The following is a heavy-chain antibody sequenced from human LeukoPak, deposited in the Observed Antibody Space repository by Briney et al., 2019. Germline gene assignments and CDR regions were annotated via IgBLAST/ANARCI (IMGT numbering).Heavy chain of an antibody. CDR1: GYTLTELS. V-gene: IGHV1-24*01. Sequence: ASVKVSCKVSGYTLTELSMHWVREAPGKGLEWMGGFDPEDGETIYAQKFQGRVTMTEDTSTDTAYMELSSLRSEDTAVYYCATVGGVAATRYYYYYMDVWGKGTTVTVSS. CDR2: FDPEDGET. J-gene: IGHJ6*03. D-gene: IGHD2-15*01. CDR3: ATVGGVAATRYYYYYMDV.